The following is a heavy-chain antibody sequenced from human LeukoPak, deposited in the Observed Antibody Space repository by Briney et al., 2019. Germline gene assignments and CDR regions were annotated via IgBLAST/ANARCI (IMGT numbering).Heavy chain of an antibody. J-gene: IGHJ3*02. V-gene: IGHV1-69*05. CDR3: SREISSSWYESAFDI. CDR1: GGTFSSYA. Sequence: SVKVSCKASGGTFSSYAISWVRQAPGQGHEWMGRIIPIFGTANYAQKFQGRVTITTDESTSTAYMELSSLRSEDTAVYYCSREISSSWYESAFDIWGQGTMVTVSS. D-gene: IGHD6-13*01. CDR2: IIPIFGTA.